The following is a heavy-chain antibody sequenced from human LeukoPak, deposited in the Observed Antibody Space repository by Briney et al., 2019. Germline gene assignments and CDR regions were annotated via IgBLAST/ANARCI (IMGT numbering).Heavy chain of an antibody. CDR1: GLTFDDYA. D-gene: IGHD6-19*01. V-gene: IGHV3-9*03. CDR2: ISWNSGSI. Sequence: GGSLRLSCAASGLTFDDYAMHWVRQAPGEGLEWVSGISWNSGSIGYADSVKGRFTISRDNAKNSLYLQMNGLRAEDMALYYCAKGQWLVRGAAFDIWGQGTMVTVSS. CDR3: AKGQWLVRGAAFDI. J-gene: IGHJ3*02.